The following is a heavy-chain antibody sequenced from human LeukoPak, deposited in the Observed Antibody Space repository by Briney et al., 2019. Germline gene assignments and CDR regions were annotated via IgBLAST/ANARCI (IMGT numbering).Heavy chain of an antibody. CDR1: GFTFSSYA. CDR2: ISGSGGST. Sequence: GGSLRLSCAASGFTFSSYAMSWVRQAPGKGLEWVSAISGSGGSTYYADSVKGRFTISRDNSKNTLYLQMNSLRAEDTAVYYYAKVPSSGWLLLRGRPFDYWGQGTLVTVSS. D-gene: IGHD3-22*01. J-gene: IGHJ4*02. V-gene: IGHV3-23*01. CDR3: AKVPSSGWLLLRGRPFDY.